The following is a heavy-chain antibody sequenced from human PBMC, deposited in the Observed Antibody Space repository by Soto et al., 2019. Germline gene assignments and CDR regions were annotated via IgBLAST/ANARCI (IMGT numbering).Heavy chain of an antibody. V-gene: IGHV1-69*13. Sequence: SVKVSCKASGGTFSKYAISWVRQAPGQGLEWLGGIIPMFGTPNYAQKFQGRVTISADESTTTAYLELSSLRSADTAVYFCARTLSARNFYHGLAVWGQGTTVTVSS. CDR2: IIPMFGTP. CDR1: GGTFSKYA. J-gene: IGHJ6*02. D-gene: IGHD2-21*01. CDR3: ARTLSARNFYHGLAV.